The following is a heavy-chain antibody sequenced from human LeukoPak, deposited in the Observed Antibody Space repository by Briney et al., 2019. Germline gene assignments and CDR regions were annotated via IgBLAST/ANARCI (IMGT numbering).Heavy chain of an antibody. J-gene: IGHJ4*02. D-gene: IGHD6-6*01. V-gene: IGHV1-2*02. Sequence: ASVKVSCKASGYTFTDYYMHWVRQAPGQGLEWMGWINPHSGGTNYAQKFQGRVTMTRDTSISAVYMGVSRLRSDDTAVYYCARDSSYSSSLYYFEYWGQGTLVTVSS. CDR3: ARDSSYSSSLYYFEY. CDR1: GYTFTDYY. CDR2: INPHSGGT.